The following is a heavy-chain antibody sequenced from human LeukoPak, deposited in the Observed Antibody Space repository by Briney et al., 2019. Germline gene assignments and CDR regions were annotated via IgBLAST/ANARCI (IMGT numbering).Heavy chain of an antibody. Sequence: GESLNISCKISGYRFTDYWIGWVRQMPGKSLECMEIIYPGDSDTRYSPSFQGQVTISADKSITTAYLQWSSLKASDTAMYYCARWSGYAYFDYWGQGTLVTVSS. CDR1: GYRFTDYW. D-gene: IGHD5-12*01. V-gene: IGHV5-51*01. CDR2: IYPGDSDT. J-gene: IGHJ4*02. CDR3: ARWSGYAYFDY.